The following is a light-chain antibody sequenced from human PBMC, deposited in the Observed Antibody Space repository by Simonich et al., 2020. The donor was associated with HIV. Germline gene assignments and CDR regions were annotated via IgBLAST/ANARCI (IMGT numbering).Light chain of an antibody. CDR1: SDNDGSYA. J-gene: IGLJ2*01. CDR3: CSYAGSYTV. Sequence: QSALTQEASVSGTVGQKVTLSCTGNSDNDGSYAVAWYQQISHGAPKSVMFGNSLPSGIPDRFSGSKSGTTASLTISGLQPEDEADYYCCSYAGSYTVFGRGTKLTVL. CDR2: GN. V-gene: IGLV2-11*01.